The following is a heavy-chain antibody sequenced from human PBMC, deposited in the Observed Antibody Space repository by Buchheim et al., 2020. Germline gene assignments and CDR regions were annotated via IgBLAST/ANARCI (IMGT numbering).Heavy chain of an antibody. Sequence: EVKLVESGGGYVLRGGSLSLSCEASGFSFSSYWMHWVRQVPGKGLEWVSHVNNDGSSATYADSVKGRFTISSDNARHILYLQMNSLRAEDTAVYYCTRAVVETYFDSWGQGTL. CDR1: GFSFSSYW. CDR2: VNNDGSSA. CDR3: TRAVVETYFDS. V-gene: IGHV3-74*03. J-gene: IGHJ4*02. D-gene: IGHD4-23*01.